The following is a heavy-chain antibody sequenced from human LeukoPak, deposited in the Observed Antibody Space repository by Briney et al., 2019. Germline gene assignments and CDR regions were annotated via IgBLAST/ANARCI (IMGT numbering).Heavy chain of an antibody. CDR2: INAHSGGT. Sequence: ASVKVSCKASGDIFTNYYIHWVRQAPGQGLEWMGWINAHSGGTIYAQKFQGRVTMRRDTSITTAYMELSRLKSDDTAVYFCARRGHGSGSYLDYWGQGTLSPSLQ. D-gene: IGHD3-10*01. J-gene: IGHJ4*02. V-gene: IGHV1-2*02. CDR1: GDIFTNYY. CDR3: ARRGHGSGSYLDY.